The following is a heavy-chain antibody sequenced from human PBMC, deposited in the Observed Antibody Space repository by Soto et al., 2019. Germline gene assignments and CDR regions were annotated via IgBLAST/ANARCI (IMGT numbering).Heavy chain of an antibody. J-gene: IGHJ6*02. CDR3: AKEGGSSGWYPRRHYYYYGMDV. Sequence: PGGSLRLSCAASGFTFSSYAMSWVRQAPGKGLEWVSAISGSGGSTYYADSVKGRFTISRDNSKNTLYLQMNSLRAEDTAVYYCAKEGGSSGWYPRRHYYYYGMDVWGQGTTVTVSS. CDR2: ISGSGGST. D-gene: IGHD6-19*01. V-gene: IGHV3-23*01. CDR1: GFTFSSYA.